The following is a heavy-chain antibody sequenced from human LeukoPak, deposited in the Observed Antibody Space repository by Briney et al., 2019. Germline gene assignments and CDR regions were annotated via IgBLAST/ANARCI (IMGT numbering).Heavy chain of an antibody. J-gene: IGHJ4*02. Sequence: GGSLRLSCAASGFTFSSYGMHWVRQAPGKGLEWVAVISYDGSNKYYADSVKGRFTISRDNSKNTLYLQMNSLRAEDTAVYYCAKRSAESSGYFDYWGQGTLVTVSS. CDR3: AKRSAESSGYFDY. D-gene: IGHD6-19*01. CDR2: ISYDGSNK. V-gene: IGHV3-30*18. CDR1: GFTFSSYG.